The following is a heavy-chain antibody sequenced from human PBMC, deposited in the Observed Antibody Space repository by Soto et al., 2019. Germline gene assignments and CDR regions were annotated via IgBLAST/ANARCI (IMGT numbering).Heavy chain of an antibody. V-gene: IGHV3-48*02. D-gene: IGHD3-10*01. CDR1: GFTFSSYS. Sequence: PGGSLRLSCVASGFTFSSYSMNWVRQAPGKGLEWISYISSGSSTIYYADSVKGRFTISRDSAENSLYLQMNSLRDEDTAVYYCARRGYGSGSYLYGLDVWGQGTTVTVSS. CDR2: ISSGSSTI. J-gene: IGHJ6*02. CDR3: ARRGYGSGSYLYGLDV.